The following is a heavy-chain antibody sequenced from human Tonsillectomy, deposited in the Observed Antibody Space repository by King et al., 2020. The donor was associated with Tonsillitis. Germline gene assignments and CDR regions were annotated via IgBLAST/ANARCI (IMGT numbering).Heavy chain of an antibody. CDR2: INSDGSST. CDR1: GFTFSSYW. Sequence: VQLVESGGGLVQPGGSLRLSCAASGFTFSSYWMHWVRHAPGKGLVWVSRINSDGSSTSYADSVKGRFTISRDNAKNTLYLQMNSLRAEDTAVYYCARDRATDGYFDLWGRGTLVTVSS. CDR3: ARDRATDGYFDL. V-gene: IGHV3-74*01. D-gene: IGHD5-12*01. J-gene: IGHJ2*01.